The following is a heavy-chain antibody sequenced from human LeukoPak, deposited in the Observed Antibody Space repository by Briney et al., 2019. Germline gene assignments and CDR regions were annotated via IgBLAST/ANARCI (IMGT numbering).Heavy chain of an antibody. J-gene: IGHJ4*02. D-gene: IGHD3-22*01. V-gene: IGHV4-4*07. CDR3: ARGANRMIVAPFDY. CDR1: GGSISSYY. Sequence: SETLSLTCTVSGGSISSYYWSWIRQPAGKGLEWIGRLYTSGSTNYNPSLKSRVAMSVDTSKNQFSLKLSSVTAADTAVYYCARGANRMIVAPFDYWGQGTLVTVSS. CDR2: LYTSGST.